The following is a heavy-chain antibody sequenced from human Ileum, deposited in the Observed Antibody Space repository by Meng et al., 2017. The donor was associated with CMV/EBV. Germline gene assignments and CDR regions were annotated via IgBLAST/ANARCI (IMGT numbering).Heavy chain of an antibody. CDR3: ARDGLSGRYFDC. J-gene: IGHJ4*02. CDR1: GYSFTSNN. D-gene: IGHD1-26*01. CDR2: IDTNTGNP. Sequence: CKTSGYSFTSNNIIWVRQAPGQGPEWMGWIDTNTGNPTYAQGFTGRFVFSLDTSVNTAYLQISSLKAEDTAVYYCARDGLSGRYFDCWGQGTLVTVSS. V-gene: IGHV7-4-1*02.